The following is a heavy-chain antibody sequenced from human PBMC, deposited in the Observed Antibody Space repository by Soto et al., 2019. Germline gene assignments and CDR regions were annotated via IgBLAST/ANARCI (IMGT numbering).Heavy chain of an antibody. J-gene: IGHJ4*02. CDR2: IYYSGTT. V-gene: IGHV4-31*03. CDR1: GGSVSSGGYY. Sequence: SETLSLTCTVSGGSVSSGGYYWSWIRQHAGTGLEWIGYIYYSGTTYFNPSLKSRASISLDTSKNEFSLKLTSVTAADTAVYYCARRALPQCINGVCYKDGFWDYWGQGALVTVS. D-gene: IGHD2-8*01. CDR3: ARRALPQCINGVCYKDGFWDY.